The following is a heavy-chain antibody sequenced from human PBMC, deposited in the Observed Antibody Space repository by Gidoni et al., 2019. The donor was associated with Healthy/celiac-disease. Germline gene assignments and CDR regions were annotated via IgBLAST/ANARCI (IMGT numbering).Heavy chain of an antibody. CDR3: AKDLVAVAGTDFDY. D-gene: IGHD6-19*01. CDR1: GFTLSSYA. J-gene: IGHJ4*02. Sequence: EVQLLEPAGGLVQPGGSLRLSCAPSGFTLSSYAMSWVRQAPGKGLEWVSTISGSGGSTYYADSVKGRFTISRDNSKNTLYLQMNSLRAEDTAVYYCAKDLVAVAGTDFDYWGQGTLVTVSS. CDR2: ISGSGGST. V-gene: IGHV3-23*01.